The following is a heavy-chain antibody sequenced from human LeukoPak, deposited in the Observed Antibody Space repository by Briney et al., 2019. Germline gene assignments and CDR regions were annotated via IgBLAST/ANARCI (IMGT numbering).Heavy chain of an antibody. CDR2: ISYDGSYK. D-gene: IGHD2-2*01. CDR1: GFTFSSFG. CDR3: ANDLGVPAAQRQGYYYGMDV. J-gene: IGHJ6*02. Sequence: PGGSLRLSCAASGFTFSSFGMHWVRQAPGKGLECVAVISYDGSYKSSADSVKGRFTISRDNSKNMLYLQMNSLRVEDTAVYYCANDLGVPAAQRQGYYYGMDVWGQGTTVTVSS. V-gene: IGHV3-30*18.